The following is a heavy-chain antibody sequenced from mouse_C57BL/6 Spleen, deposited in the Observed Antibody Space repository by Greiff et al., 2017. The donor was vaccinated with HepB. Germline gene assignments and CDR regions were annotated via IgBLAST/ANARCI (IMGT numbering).Heavy chain of an antibody. CDR3: ATITGTVFDY. D-gene: IGHD4-1*01. CDR1: GYTFTDYY. Sequence: VQLQQSGPELVKPGASVKISCKASGYTFTDYYMNWVKQSHGKSLEWIGDINPNNGGTSYNQKFKGKATLTVDKSSSTAYMELRSLTSEDSAVYYCATITGTVFDYWGQGTTLTVSS. V-gene: IGHV1-26*01. CDR2: INPNNGGT. J-gene: IGHJ2*01.